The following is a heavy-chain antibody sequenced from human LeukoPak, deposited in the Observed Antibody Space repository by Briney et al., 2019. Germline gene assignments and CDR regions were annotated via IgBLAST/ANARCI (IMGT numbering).Heavy chain of an antibody. J-gene: IGHJ5*02. V-gene: IGHV3-30*18. Sequence: PGGSLRLSCAASGFTFSSYGMHWVRQAPGKGLEWVAVISYDGSNKYYADSVKGRFTISRDNSKNTLYLQMNSLRAEDTAVYYCAKEGRGFGELLYSNWFDPWGQGTLVTVSS. CDR1: GFTFSSYG. CDR2: ISYDGSNK. D-gene: IGHD3-10*01. CDR3: AKEGRGFGELLYSNWFDP.